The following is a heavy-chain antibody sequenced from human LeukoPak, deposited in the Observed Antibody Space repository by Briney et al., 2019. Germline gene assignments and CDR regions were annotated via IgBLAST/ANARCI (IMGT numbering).Heavy chain of an antibody. J-gene: IGHJ5*02. CDR3: ARTEGAIFGVVTDNWFDP. Sequence: SQTLSLTCTVSGGSISSGGHYWSWIRQPPGKGLEWIGYTYHSGSTYYNPSLKSRVTISIDRSKNQFSLKLSSVTAPDTAVYYCARTEGAIFGVVTDNWFDPWGQGTLVTVSS. CDR2: TYHSGST. CDR1: GGSISSGGHY. V-gene: IGHV4-30-2*01. D-gene: IGHD3-3*01.